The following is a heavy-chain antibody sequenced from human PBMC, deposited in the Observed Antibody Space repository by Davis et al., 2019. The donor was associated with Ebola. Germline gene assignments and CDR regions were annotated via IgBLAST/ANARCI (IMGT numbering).Heavy chain of an antibody. V-gene: IGHV4-59*08. Sequence: MPGGSLRLSCTVSGGSISSYYWSWIRQPPGKGLEWIGYIYYSGSTNYNPSLKSRVTISVDTSKNQFSLKLSSVTAADTAVYYCARASSGDYESEIYYYYGMDVWGQGTTVTVSS. CDR1: GGSISSYY. D-gene: IGHD4-17*01. J-gene: IGHJ6*02. CDR2: IYYSGST. CDR3: ARASSGDYESEIYYYYGMDV.